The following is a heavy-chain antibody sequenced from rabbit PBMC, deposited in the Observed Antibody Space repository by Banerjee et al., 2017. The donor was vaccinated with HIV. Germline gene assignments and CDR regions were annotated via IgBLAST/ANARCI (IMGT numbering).Heavy chain of an antibody. J-gene: IGHJ2*01. CDR1: GFSFSSNYW. CDR3: ASGYTYGVAGYTSATYALDP. D-gene: IGHD6-1*01. Sequence: QEQLEESGGDLVKPEGSLTLTCTASGFSFSSNYWLCWVRQAPGKGLEWIACIGAGSTYYATWAKGRFTISKTSSTTVTLQMTSLTAADTATYFCASGYTYGVAGYTSATYALDPWGPGTLVTVS. CDR2: IGAGST. V-gene: IGHV1S45*01.